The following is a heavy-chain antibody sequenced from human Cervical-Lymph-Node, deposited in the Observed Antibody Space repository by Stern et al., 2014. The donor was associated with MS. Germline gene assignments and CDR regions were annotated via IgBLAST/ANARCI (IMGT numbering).Heavy chain of an antibody. J-gene: IGHJ4*02. CDR3: ARAPKTQWLVVGSQPYYFDY. Sequence: EVQLVQSGAEVKKPGESLKISCKGSGYSFTSYWIGWVRQMPGKGLEWMGIIYPGDSDTRYSPSFQGQVTISADKSISTAYLQWSSLKASDTAMYYCARAPKTQWLVVGSQPYYFDYWGQGTLVTVSS. V-gene: IGHV5-51*01. CDR2: IYPGDSDT. D-gene: IGHD6-19*01. CDR1: GYSFTSYW.